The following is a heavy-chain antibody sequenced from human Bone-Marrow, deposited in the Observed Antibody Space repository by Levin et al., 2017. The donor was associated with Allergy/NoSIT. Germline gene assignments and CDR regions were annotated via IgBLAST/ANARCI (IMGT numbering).Heavy chain of an antibody. V-gene: IGHV3-9*01. Sequence: PGGSLRLSCAASGFTFDDYAMHWVRQAPGKGLEWVSGISWNSTSICYADSVKGRFTISRDNAKNSLYLLMNSLTAEDTALYYCAKGYYFGSGSYWLYYSYGMDVWGQGTTVTVSS. CDR1: GFTFDDYA. J-gene: IGHJ6*02. D-gene: IGHD3-10*01. CDR3: AKGYYFGSGSYWLYYSYGMDV. CDR2: ISWNSTSI.